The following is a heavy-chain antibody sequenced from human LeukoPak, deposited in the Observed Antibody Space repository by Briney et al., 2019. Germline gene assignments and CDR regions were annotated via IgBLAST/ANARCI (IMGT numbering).Heavy chain of an antibody. J-gene: IGHJ3*02. CDR2: IMPNGEPT. D-gene: IGHD2-15*01. CDR1: GFSFSNDV. V-gene: IGHV3-64*01. Sequence: GGSLRLSCAASGFSFSNDVMHWVRQAPGKGLEYASAIMPNGEPTGYANSMKGRFTIYRDNYKNTLYLQISSLRAEDMAIYYCARNRDGGFGFDIWGQGTLVTVSS. CDR3: ARNRDGGFGFDI.